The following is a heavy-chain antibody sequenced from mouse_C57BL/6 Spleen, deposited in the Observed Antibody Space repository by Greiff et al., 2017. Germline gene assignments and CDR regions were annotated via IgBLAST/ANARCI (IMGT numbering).Heavy chain of an antibody. CDR3: AREGLRSLFDY. D-gene: IGHD2-4*01. J-gene: IGHJ2*01. CDR2: IYPRSGNT. Sequence: QVQLQQSGAELARPGASVTLSCKASGYTFTSYGLRWVKQRTGQGLEWIGEIYPRSGNTYYNEKFKGKATLTADKSSSTAYMELRRLTSEDSAVYCCAREGLRSLFDYWGQGTTLTVSS. V-gene: IGHV1-81*01. CDR1: GYTFTSYG.